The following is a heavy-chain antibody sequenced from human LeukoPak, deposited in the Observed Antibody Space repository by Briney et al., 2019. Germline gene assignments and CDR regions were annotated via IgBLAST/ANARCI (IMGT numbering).Heavy chain of an antibody. V-gene: IGHV1-69*04. CDR2: IIPILGIA. J-gene: IGHJ4*02. CDR1: GGTFSSYA. D-gene: IGHD3-9*01. CDR3: AKDFDWLGRVFDY. Sequence: ASVKVSCKASGGTFSSYAISWVRQAPGQGLEWMGRIIPILGIANYAQKFQGRVTITADKSTSTAYMELSSLRSEDTAVYYCAKDFDWLGRVFDYWGQGTLVTVSS.